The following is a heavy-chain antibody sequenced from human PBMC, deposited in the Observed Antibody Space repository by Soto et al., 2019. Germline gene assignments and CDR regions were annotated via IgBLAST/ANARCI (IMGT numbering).Heavy chain of an antibody. Sequence: ASVKGSCKASGGTFSSYAISWVRQAPGQGLEWMGGIIPIFGTANYEQKFQGRVTITADESRNTAYMELSSLRTEDTAVYCCARDRGLTTVTSEAFDIWGHGPMVNFSS. CDR1: GGTFSSYA. V-gene: IGHV1-69*13. CDR3: ARDRGLTTVTSEAFDI. J-gene: IGHJ3*02. D-gene: IGHD4-17*01. CDR2: IIPIFGTA.